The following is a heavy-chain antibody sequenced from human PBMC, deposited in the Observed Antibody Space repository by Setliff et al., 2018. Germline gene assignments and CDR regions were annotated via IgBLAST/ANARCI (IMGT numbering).Heavy chain of an antibody. CDR2: IYTSGST. Sequence: SETLSLTCSVPGCSISSGSYFWNWIRQPAGKGLEWIGRIYTSGSTKYNPSLKSRVTISVDTSKNQFSLKLSSVTAADTAVYYCARDEGSSYFYGMDVWGQGTTVTVSS. V-gene: IGHV4-61*02. CDR3: ARDEGSSYFYGMDV. J-gene: IGHJ6*02. D-gene: IGHD6-13*01. CDR1: GCSISSGSYF.